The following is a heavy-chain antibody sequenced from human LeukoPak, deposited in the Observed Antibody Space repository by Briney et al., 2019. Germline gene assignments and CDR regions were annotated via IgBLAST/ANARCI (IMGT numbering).Heavy chain of an antibody. CDR2: ISRSSSYI. D-gene: IGHD3-10*01. V-gene: IGHV3-21*01. Sequence: GGSLRLSCAASGFTFSSYAMHWVRQAPGKGLEWVSSISRSSSYIYYADSMKGRFTISRDNAKNSLDLQMHSLRAEDTAVYYCARGSTVVRGVSPAGDYWGQGTLVTVSS. J-gene: IGHJ4*02. CDR3: ARGSTVVRGVSPAGDY. CDR1: GFTFSSYA.